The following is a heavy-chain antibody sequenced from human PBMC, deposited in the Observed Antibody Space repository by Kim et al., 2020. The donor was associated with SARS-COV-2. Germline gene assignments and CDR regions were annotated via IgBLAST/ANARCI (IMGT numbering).Heavy chain of an antibody. V-gene: IGHV3-15*01. CDR1: GFTFSNTW. CDR3: STERGGY. CDR2: IKSKTDGGTT. D-gene: IGHD3-16*01. J-gene: IGHJ4*02. Sequence: GGSLRLSCAASGFTFSNTWMSWVRQAPGKGLKWVGRIKSKTDGGTTDYAAPVKGRFTISRDDSKNTLFLQMSSLKTDDTAVYYCSTERGGYWGQGTLVTVSS.